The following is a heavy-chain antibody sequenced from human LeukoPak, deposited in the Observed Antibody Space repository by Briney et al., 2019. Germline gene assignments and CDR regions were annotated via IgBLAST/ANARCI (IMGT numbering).Heavy chain of an antibody. CDR1: GYTFTSYD. Sequence: ASVKGSCKASGYTFTSYDINWVRQATGQGLEWMGWMNPNSGNTGYAQKFQGRVTITRNTSISTAYMELSSLRSEDTAVYYCARGKDSSWYGGDYWGQGTLVTVSS. D-gene: IGHD6-13*01. CDR2: MNPNSGNT. CDR3: ARGKDSSWYGGDY. J-gene: IGHJ4*02. V-gene: IGHV1-8*03.